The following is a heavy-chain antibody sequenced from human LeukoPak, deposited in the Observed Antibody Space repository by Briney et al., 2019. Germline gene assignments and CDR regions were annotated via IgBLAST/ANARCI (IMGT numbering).Heavy chain of an antibody. CDR1: GFTPHFYS. V-gene: IGHV3-48*01. CDR3: ARSRRGSGYYFGLDV. D-gene: IGHD2-15*01. J-gene: IGHJ6*02. Sequence: PGGSLRLSCAASGFTPHFYSLNWVRQAPGKGLEWISFISHMGDTTYYADSVKGRFTISRDNAKNSLFLQMNSLRVEDTAVYYCARSRRGSGYYFGLDVWGRGTTVTVSS. CDR2: ISHMGDTT.